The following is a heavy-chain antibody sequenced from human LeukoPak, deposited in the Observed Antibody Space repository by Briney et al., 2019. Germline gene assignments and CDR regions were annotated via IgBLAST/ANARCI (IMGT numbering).Heavy chain of an antibody. CDR3: ARSILYYYDRSARGTFDI. CDR1: GGSFSGYY. V-gene: IGHV4-59*12. CDR2: IYYSGST. Sequence: SETLSLTCAVYGGSFSGYYWSWIRQPPGKGLEWIGYIYYSGSTYYNPSLKSRVTISVDTSKNQFSLKLSSVTAADTAVYYCARSILYYYDRSARGTFDIWGPGTMVTVS. J-gene: IGHJ3*02. D-gene: IGHD3-22*01.